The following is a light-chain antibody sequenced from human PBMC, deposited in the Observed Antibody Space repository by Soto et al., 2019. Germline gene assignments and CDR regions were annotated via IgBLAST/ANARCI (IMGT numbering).Light chain of an antibody. Sequence: AIRMTQSPSSFSASTGDRVTITCRASQGISSYLAWYQQKPGKAPKRLIYAASTLQSGVPSMFSGSGSGTDFTLTISCLQSEDFATYYCQQYYSYPYTFGQGTKLEIK. J-gene: IGKJ2*01. CDR2: AAS. CDR3: QQYYSYPYT. CDR1: QGISSY. V-gene: IGKV1-8*01.